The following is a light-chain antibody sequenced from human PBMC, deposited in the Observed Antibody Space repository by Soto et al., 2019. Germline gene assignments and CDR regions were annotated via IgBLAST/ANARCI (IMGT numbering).Light chain of an antibody. CDR2: KAS. Sequence: DIQMTQSPSTLSASVGDRVSITCRASQSINNWLAWYQKKPGKAPKLLIYKASTLKSGVPSRFSGSGSGTEFTLTISSLQPDDFATYYCQHYNSYSEAFGQGTKVDI. CDR3: QHYNSYSEA. V-gene: IGKV1-5*03. CDR1: QSINNW. J-gene: IGKJ1*01.